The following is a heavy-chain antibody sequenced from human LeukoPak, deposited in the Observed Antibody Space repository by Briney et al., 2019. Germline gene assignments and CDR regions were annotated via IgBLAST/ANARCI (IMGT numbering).Heavy chain of an antibody. CDR1: GGSISSYY. V-gene: IGHV4-4*07. CDR3: ARDSTSITVYNWFDP. CDR2: IYTSGST. Sequence: PSETLSLTCTVSGGSISSYYWSWIRQPAGKELEWIGRIYTSGSTNYNPSLKSRVTMSVDTSKNQFSLKLSSVTAADTAVYYCARDSTSITVYNWFDPWGQGTLVTVSS. D-gene: IGHD5-12*01. J-gene: IGHJ5*02.